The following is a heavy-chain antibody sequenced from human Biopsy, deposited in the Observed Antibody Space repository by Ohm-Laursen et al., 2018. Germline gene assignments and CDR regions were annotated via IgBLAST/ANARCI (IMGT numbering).Heavy chain of an antibody. CDR1: GESFNGYY. D-gene: IGHD3-22*01. CDR3: VRGVDYYDPYHYYALDV. Sequence: PSQTLSLTCAVYGESFNGYYWSWIRQTPGKGLEWIGEINHSGGTNYNPSLKSRVTISVDTSKNQFFLKVRSVTAADTAVYYCVRGVDYYDPYHYYALDVWGQGTTVTVSS. CDR2: INHSGGT. V-gene: IGHV4-34*01. J-gene: IGHJ6*02.